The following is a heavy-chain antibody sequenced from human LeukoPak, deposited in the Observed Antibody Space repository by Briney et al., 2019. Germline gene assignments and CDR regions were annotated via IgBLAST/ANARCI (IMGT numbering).Heavy chain of an antibody. D-gene: IGHD5-12*01. Sequence: ASVKVSCKASGFTFSSYAMHRVRQAPGQRLEWMGWINAGNGNTKYSQKFQGRVTITRDTSASTAYMELSSLRSEDTAVYYCARASVDDAFDIWGQGTMVTVSS. CDR2: INAGNGNT. CDR1: GFTFSSYA. CDR3: ARASVDDAFDI. J-gene: IGHJ3*02. V-gene: IGHV1-3*01.